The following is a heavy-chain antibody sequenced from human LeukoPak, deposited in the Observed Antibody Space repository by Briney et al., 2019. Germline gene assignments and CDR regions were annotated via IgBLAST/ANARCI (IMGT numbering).Heavy chain of an antibody. D-gene: IGHD2-8*01. J-gene: IGHJ4*02. CDR2: INHSGST. CDR3: ARYRPRYCTNGVCSQTFDY. V-gene: IGHV4-34*01. Sequence: PSETLSLTCAVYGGSFSGYYWSWIRQPPGKGLEWIEEINHSGSTNYNPSLKSRVTISVDTSKNQFSLKLSSVTAADTAVYYCARYRPRYCTNGVCSQTFDYWGQGTLVTVSS. CDR1: GGSFSGYY.